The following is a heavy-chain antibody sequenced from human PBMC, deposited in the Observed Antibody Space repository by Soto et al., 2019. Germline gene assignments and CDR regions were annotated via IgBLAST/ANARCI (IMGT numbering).Heavy chain of an antibody. V-gene: IGHV3-66*01. CDR3: ARVRPYDYVWGSYRPFDY. J-gene: IGHJ4*02. Sequence: GGSLRLSCAASGFIVSSNYMSWVRQAPGKGLEWVSVIYSGGSTYYADSVKGRFTISRDNSKNTLYLQMNSLRAEDTAVYYCARVRPYDYVWGSYRPFDYWGQGTLVTVSS. D-gene: IGHD3-16*02. CDR1: GFIVSSNY. CDR2: IYSGGST.